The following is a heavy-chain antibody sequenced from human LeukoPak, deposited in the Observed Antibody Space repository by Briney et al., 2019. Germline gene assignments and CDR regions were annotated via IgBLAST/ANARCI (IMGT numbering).Heavy chain of an antibody. CDR2: ISGSGGST. J-gene: IGHJ4*02. V-gene: IGHV3-23*01. CDR1: GFTFSSYA. D-gene: IGHD3-3*01. CDR3: ATTPDYDFWSGPIG. Sequence: GGSLRLSCAASGFTFSSYAMSWVRQTPGKGLEWVSAISGSGGSTYYADSVKGRFTISRDNSKNALYLQMNSLRAEDTAVYYCATTPDYDFWSGPIGWGQGTLVTVSP.